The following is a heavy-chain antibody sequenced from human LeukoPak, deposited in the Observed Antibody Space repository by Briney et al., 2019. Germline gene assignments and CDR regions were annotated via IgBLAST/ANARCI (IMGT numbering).Heavy chain of an antibody. CDR2: IYYSGST. J-gene: IGHJ5*02. CDR3: ARVRDCAGDCYSSIFGWFDP. V-gene: IGHV4-59*12. Sequence: PSETRSLTGTLAGGSIRSEYWSWMRQPPGKGLEWIGYIYYSGSTNYNPSLKSRVTISVDTSKNQFSLKLSSVTAADTAVYYCARVRDCAGDCYSSIFGWFDPWGQGTLVTVSS. D-gene: IGHD2-21*02. CDR1: GGSIRSEY.